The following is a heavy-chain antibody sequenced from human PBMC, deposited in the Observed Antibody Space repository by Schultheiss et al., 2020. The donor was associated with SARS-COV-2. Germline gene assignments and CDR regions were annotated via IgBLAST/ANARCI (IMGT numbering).Heavy chain of an antibody. J-gene: IGHJ4*02. Sequence: SETLSLTCTVSGGSISSGGYYWSWIRQHPGKGLEWIGYIYYSGSTYYNPSLKSRVTISVDTSKNQFSLKLSSVTAADTAVYYCARDNRLFSFDYWGQGTLVTVSS. CDR1: GGSISSGGYY. CDR3: ARDNRLFSFDY. D-gene: IGHD2-21*01. V-gene: IGHV4-61*08. CDR2: IYYSGST.